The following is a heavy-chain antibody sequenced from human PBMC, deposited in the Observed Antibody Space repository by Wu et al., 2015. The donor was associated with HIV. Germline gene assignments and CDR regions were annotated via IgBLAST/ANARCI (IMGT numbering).Heavy chain of an antibody. CDR2: IIPIFGTA. CDR3: AGTRGCSSTSCYAALFDY. CDR1: GGTFSSYA. V-gene: IGHV1-69*13. D-gene: IGHD2-2*01. J-gene: IGHJ4*02. Sequence: QVQLVQSGAEVKKPGSSVKVSCKASGGTFSSYAISWVRQAPGQGLEWMGRIIPIFGTANYAQRFQGRVTITADESTSTAYMELSSLRSEDTAVYYCAGTRGCSSTSCYAALFDYWGQGRWSPSP.